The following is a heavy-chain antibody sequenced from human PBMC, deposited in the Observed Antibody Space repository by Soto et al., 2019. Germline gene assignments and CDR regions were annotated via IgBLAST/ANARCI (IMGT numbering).Heavy chain of an antibody. D-gene: IGHD3-3*01. Sequence: GASVKVSCKASGGTFSSYAISWVRQAPGQGLEWMGGIIPIFGTANYAQKFQGRVTITADESTSTAYMELSSLRSEDTAVYYCARLLNFRSPGSQGFDPWGQGTLVTVSS. CDR1: GGTFSSYA. CDR3: ARLLNFRSPGSQGFDP. V-gene: IGHV1-69*13. CDR2: IIPIFGTA. J-gene: IGHJ5*02.